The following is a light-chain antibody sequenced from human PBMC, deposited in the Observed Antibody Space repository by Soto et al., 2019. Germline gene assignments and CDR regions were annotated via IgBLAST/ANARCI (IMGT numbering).Light chain of an antibody. CDR1: QSVSSN. CDR3: QQYNIWPRA. Sequence: EIVMTQSPATLSVSPGERATLSCRASQSVSSNVVWFQQKPGQAPRLLIYGASTRATGIPARFSGRGSGTEFTLTISSLQSEDFAVYYCQQYNIWPRAFGPGTKVHIK. J-gene: IGKJ3*01. V-gene: IGKV3-15*01. CDR2: GAS.